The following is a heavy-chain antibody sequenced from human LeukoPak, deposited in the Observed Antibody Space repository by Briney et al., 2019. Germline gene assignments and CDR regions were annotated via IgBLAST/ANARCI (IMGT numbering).Heavy chain of an antibody. CDR2: IHHSGGT. D-gene: IGHD2-2*01. Sequence: SETLSLTCAVYGGSFSGYYWSWIRQPPGKGLEWIGEIHHSGGTNYNPSLKSRVTISLDTSKNRLSLKLSSVTAADTAVYYCARWLRRGYCSSTSCEDSWGQGTLVTVSS. V-gene: IGHV4-34*01. J-gene: IGHJ5*01. CDR1: GGSFSGYY. CDR3: ARWLRRGYCSSTSCEDS.